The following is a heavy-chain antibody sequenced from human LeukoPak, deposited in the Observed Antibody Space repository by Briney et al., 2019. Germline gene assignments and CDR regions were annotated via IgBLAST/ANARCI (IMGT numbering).Heavy chain of an antibody. CDR2: ISSSSSYI. Sequence: PGGSLRLSCAASGFTFSSYSMNWVRQAPGKGLEWVSSISSSSSYIYYADSVKGRFTISRDNAKNSLYLQMNSLRAEDTAVYYCAREKSIAVANDYWGQGTLVTVSS. V-gene: IGHV3-21*01. J-gene: IGHJ4*02. D-gene: IGHD6-19*01. CDR3: AREKSIAVANDY. CDR1: GFTFSSYS.